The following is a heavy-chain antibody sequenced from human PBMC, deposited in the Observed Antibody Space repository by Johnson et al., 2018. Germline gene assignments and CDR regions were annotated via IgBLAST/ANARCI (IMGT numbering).Heavy chain of an antibody. J-gene: IGHJ3*02. CDR2: IIPIVDIA. CDR1: GGTFSSYT. Sequence: QVQLVESGAEVKKPGSSVTVSCKASGGTFSSYTISWVRQAPGQGLEWMGGIIPIVDIANYAQNFQGRVTITADKSTSTAYMELSSLRSEDTAVYYCAFSGEYRDDAFDIWGQGTMVTVSS. D-gene: IGHD2/OR15-2a*01. CDR3: AFSGEYRDDAFDI. V-gene: IGHV1-69*02.